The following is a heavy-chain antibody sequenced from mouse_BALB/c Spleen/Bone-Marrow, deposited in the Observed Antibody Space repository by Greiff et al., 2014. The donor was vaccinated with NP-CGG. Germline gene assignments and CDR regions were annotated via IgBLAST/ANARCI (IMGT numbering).Heavy chain of an antibody. CDR1: GFNIKDTY. Sequence: VQLKDSGAELVKPGASVKLSCTASGFNIKDTYMHWVKQRPEQGLEWIGRIDPANGNTKYDPKFQGKATITADTSSNTAYLQLSSLTSEDTAVYYCAIYYYGSSGFAYWGQGTLVTVSA. V-gene: IGHV14-3*02. D-gene: IGHD1-1*01. CDR3: AIYYYGSSGFAY. CDR2: IDPANGNT. J-gene: IGHJ3*01.